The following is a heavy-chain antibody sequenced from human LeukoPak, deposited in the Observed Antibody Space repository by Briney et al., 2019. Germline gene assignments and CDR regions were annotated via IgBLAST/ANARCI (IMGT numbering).Heavy chain of an antibody. CDR1: GFTFSDYY. CDR3: ARDPYSGNYYGNHYYYYMDV. J-gene: IGHJ6*03. V-gene: IGHV3-11*04. CDR2: ISSSGGTI. D-gene: IGHD1-26*01. Sequence: GGSLRLSCAASGFTFSDYYMSWIRQAPGKGLEWVSYISSSGGTIYYADSVRGRFTISRDNAKNSLYLQMDSLGPDDTAVYYCARDPYSGNYYGNHYYYYMDVWGKGTTVTISS.